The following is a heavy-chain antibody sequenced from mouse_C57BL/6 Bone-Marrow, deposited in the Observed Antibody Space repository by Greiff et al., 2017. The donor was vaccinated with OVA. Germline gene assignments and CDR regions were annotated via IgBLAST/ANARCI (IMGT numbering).Heavy chain of an antibody. V-gene: IGHV1-66*01. CDR1: GYSFTSYY. J-gene: IGHJ1*03. CDR2: IYPGSGNT. D-gene: IGHD1-1*01. CDR3: ARFPYYYGSSWYFDV. Sequence: QVQLKQSGPELVKPGASVKISCKASGYSFTSYYIHWVKQRPGQGLEWIGWIYPGSGNTKYNEKFKGKAPLTADTSSSHAYMQLSSLTSEDSAVYDCARFPYYYGSSWYFDVWGTGTTVTVSS.